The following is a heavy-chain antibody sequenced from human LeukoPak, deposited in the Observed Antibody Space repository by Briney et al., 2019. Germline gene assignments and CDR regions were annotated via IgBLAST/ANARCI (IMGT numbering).Heavy chain of an antibody. CDR2: INQDGSEK. Sequence: GGSLRLSCIASRFTLSNYWMNWVRQAPRKGPEWVAHINQDGSEKHYVDSVKGRFTISRDNAKNSLYLQMNNLRAEDTAVYYCARAPYGSGSSYYFDDWGQGTLVTVSS. CDR3: ARAPYGSGSSYYFDD. D-gene: IGHD3-10*01. CDR1: RFTLSNYW. J-gene: IGHJ4*02. V-gene: IGHV3-7*03.